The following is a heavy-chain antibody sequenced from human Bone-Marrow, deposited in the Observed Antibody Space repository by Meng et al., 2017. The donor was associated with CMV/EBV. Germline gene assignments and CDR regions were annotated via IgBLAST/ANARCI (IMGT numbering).Heavy chain of an antibody. Sequence: GESLKISCAASGFTFSGSAMHWVRQASGKGLEWVGRIRSKANSYATAYAASVKGRFTISRDDSKNTAYLQMNSLKTEDTAVYYCTRHLSWGQGTRVTVSS. CDR2: IRSKANSYAT. CDR1: GFTFSGSA. J-gene: IGHJ4*02. V-gene: IGHV3-73*01. CDR3: TRHLS.